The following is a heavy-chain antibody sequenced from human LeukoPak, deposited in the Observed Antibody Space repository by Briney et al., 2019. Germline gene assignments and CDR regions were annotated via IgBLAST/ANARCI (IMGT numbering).Heavy chain of an antibody. D-gene: IGHD6-19*01. CDR3: TSPGGSGWYYNY. J-gene: IGHJ4*02. V-gene: IGHV3-49*04. CDR1: GFTFGDYA. CDR2: IRSKAYGGTT. Sequence: GRSLRLSCTASGFTFGDYAMSWVRQAPGKGLEWVGLIRSKAYGGTTEYAASVKGRLTISRDDSKSIAYLQMNSLKTEDTAVYYCTSPGGSGWYYNYWGQGTLVTVSS.